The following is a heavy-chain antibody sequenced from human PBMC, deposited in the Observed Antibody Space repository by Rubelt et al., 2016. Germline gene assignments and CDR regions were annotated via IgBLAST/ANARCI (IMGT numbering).Heavy chain of an antibody. CDR3: ARALPRMGMDV. V-gene: IGHV4-59*01. CDR2: IYYSGGI. J-gene: IGHJ6*02. CDR1: GGSISSYY. Sequence: QVQLQESGPGLVKPSETLSLTCTVSGGSISSYYWSWIRQPPGKGLEWIGYIYYSGGINYNPTLKSRVTISVDTSKNQFSLKLSSVTAADTAVYYCARALPRMGMDVWGQGTTVTVSS.